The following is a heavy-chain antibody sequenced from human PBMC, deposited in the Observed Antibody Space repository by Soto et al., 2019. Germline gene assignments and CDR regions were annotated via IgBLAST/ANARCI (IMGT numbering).Heavy chain of an antibody. D-gene: IGHD3-10*01. V-gene: IGHV4-39*01. CDR3: ARSALTMVRAAY. CDR1: GGSISSSSYY. Sequence: QLQLQESGPGLVKPSETLSLTCTVSGGSISSSSYYWGWIRQPPGKGLEWIGSIYYSGSTYYNPPPSGRVXXXIXPSKNQFYLNLSSVPAAGTAVYPGARSALTMVRAAYWGQGTLVTVSS. J-gene: IGHJ4*02. CDR2: IYYSGST.